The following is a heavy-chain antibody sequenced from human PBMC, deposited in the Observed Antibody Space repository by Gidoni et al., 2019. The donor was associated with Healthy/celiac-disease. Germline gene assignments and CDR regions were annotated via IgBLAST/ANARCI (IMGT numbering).Heavy chain of an antibody. CDR2: ISSSSSTI. J-gene: IGHJ4*02. V-gene: IGHV3-48*02. Sequence: QAPGKGLEWVSYISSSSSTIYYADSVKGRFTISRDNAKNSLYLQMNSLRDEDTAVYYCARDYSSDYWGQGTLVTVSS. D-gene: IGHD6-13*01. CDR3: ARDYSSDY.